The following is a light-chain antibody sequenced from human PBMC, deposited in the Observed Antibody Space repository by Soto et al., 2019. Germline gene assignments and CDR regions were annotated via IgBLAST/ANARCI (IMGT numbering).Light chain of an antibody. CDR2: YDD. V-gene: IGLV1-36*01. J-gene: IGLJ2*01. Sequence: QSVLTQPPSVSEAPRQRVTISCSGSSSNIGNNAVHWYQQLPGKAPKLLIYYDDLLPSGVSDRFSGSKSGTSASLAISGLQSEDEADYYCAAWDDSLNGVVFGGGTKLTVL. CDR1: SSNIGNNA. CDR3: AAWDDSLNGVV.